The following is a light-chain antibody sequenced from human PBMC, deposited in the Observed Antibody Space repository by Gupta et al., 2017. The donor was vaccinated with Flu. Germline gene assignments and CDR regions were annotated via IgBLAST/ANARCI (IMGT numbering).Light chain of an antibody. CDR2: LGS. J-gene: IGKJ5*01. CDR1: QSRLHTNGYSY. Sequence: ETVMTQSPLSLSVTPGEPASISCRSSQSRLHTNGYSYLDWYLQKAGQSPQLLIYLGSIRASGVPDRFSGSASGTDFTLKISRVEAEDVGVYYCMQALRTPITFGQGTRLEIK. V-gene: IGKV2-28*01. CDR3: MQALRTPIT.